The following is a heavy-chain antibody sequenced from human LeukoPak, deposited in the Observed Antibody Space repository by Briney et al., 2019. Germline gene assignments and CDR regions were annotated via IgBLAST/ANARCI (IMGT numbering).Heavy chain of an antibody. CDR3: ARLRGAMTPVTSDFDY. V-gene: IGHV4-39*01. D-gene: IGHD4-17*01. Sequence: SETLSLTCTVSGGSISGSSYYWAWVRQPPGKGLEWVGSGFYSGSAYSNPSLKSRVTISVDTSRNQFSLNLSSVTAADTAVYYCARLRGAMTPVTSDFDYWGQGTLVTVSS. CDR2: GFYSGSA. CDR1: GGSISGSSYY. J-gene: IGHJ4*02.